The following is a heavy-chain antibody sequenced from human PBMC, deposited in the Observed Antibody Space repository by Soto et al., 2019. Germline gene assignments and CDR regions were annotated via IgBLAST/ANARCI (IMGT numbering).Heavy chain of an antibody. CDR3: ARDKITGLFDY. CDR2: MNYSGST. Sequence: SETLSLTCTVSGGSISSYYWSWIRQPPGTGLEWIGDMNYSGSTNYNPSLKSRVTISVDTSKNQFSLKLTSVTAADTAVYYCARDKITGLFDYWGQGTLVTVSS. CDR1: GGSISSYY. D-gene: IGHD2-8*02. V-gene: IGHV4-59*12. J-gene: IGHJ4*02.